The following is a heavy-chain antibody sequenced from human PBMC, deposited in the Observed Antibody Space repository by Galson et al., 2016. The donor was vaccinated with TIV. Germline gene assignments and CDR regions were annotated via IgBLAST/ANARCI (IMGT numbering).Heavy chain of an antibody. CDR3: ARVNWARAFDY. Sequence: SGYIFINYYIHWVRQAPGQGLEWLGWFNPDSGATQYAQKFQGRVTMTRDTSISTAYMGLRRLISDDTAVYYCARVNWARAFDYWGQGTQVTVSS. V-gene: IGHV1-2*02. CDR1: GYIFINYY. CDR2: FNPDSGAT. J-gene: IGHJ4*02. D-gene: IGHD7-27*01.